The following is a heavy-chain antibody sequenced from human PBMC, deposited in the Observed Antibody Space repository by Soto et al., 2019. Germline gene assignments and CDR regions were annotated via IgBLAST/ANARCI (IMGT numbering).Heavy chain of an antibody. CDR3: NTDEMGVYRSGWGYPY. D-gene: IGHD6-19*01. V-gene: IGHV3-15*01. CDR2: IKSKTDGGTT. Sequence: EVQLVESGGGLVKPGGSLRLSCAASGFTFSNAWMSWVRQAPGKGLEWVGRIKSKTDGGTTDYAAPVKGRFTISRDDSKNTLYLQINSLKTEDTAVYYCNTDEMGVYRSGWGYPYWGQGTLVTVSS. J-gene: IGHJ4*02. CDR1: GFTFSNAW.